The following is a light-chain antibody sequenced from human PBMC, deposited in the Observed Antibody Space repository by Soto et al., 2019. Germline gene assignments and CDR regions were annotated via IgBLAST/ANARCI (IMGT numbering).Light chain of an antibody. J-gene: IGKJ1*01. CDR3: QQYENYWT. V-gene: IGKV1-5*01. CDR1: QTINSW. CDR2: DAS. Sequence: DNQMTQPPPTLSASVRDKVTHTCRASQTINSWLDWYQQKPGRAPKLLIYDASSLESGVPSRFSGSGSGTEFTLTLSSLQPEDFGIYYCQQYENYWTFGQGTKVDIK.